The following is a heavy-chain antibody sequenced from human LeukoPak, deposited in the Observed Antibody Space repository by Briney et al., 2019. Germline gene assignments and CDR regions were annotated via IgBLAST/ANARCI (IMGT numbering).Heavy chain of an antibody. J-gene: IGHJ4*02. V-gene: IGHV4-59*01. CDR2: IYYSGST. CDR3: ARDRARGLGVDY. D-gene: IGHD3-10*01. CDR1: GSSISSYY. Sequence: PSETLSLTCTVSGSSISSYYWSWIRQPPGKGLEWIGYIYYSGSTNYNPSLKSRVTISVDTSKNQFSLKLSSVTAADTAVYYCARDRARGLGVDYWGQGTMVTVSS.